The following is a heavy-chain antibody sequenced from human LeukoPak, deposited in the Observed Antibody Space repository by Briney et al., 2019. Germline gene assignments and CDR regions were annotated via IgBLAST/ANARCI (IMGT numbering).Heavy chain of an antibody. D-gene: IGHD3-10*01. CDR3: ARTGGYYGSGIDAFDI. Sequence: SGPTLVNPTQTLTVTCTFSGFSLSSSGMCVTWIRQPPGKALEWLALVDWDDDKYYSTSLKTRLTISKDTSKNQVVLTMTNMAPVDTAPYYCARTGGYYGSGIDAFDIWGQGTTVTVSS. J-gene: IGHJ3*02. CDR2: VDWDDDK. V-gene: IGHV2-70*01. CDR1: GFSLSSSGMC.